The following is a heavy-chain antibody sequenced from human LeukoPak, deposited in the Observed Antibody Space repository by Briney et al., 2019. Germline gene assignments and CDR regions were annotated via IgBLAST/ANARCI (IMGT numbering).Heavy chain of an antibody. J-gene: IGHJ4*02. CDR1: GGSFSGYY. CDR3: ARVPVIGGEYYFDY. CDR2: INHSGST. V-gene: IGHV4-34*01. Sequence: PSETLSLTCAVYGGSFSGYYWSWIRRPPGKGLEWIGEINHSGSTNYNPSLKSRVTISVDTSKNQFSLKLSSVTAADTAVYYCARVPVIGGEYYFDYWGQGTLVTVSS. D-gene: IGHD3-10*01.